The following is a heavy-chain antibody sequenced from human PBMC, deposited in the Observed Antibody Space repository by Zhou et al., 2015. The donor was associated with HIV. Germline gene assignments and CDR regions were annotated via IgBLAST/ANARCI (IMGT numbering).Heavy chain of an antibody. J-gene: IGHJ4*02. V-gene: IGHV1-2*02. CDR1: GYTFTGYY. D-gene: IGHD3-10*01. Sequence: QVQLVQSGAEVKKPGASVKVSCKASGYTFTGYYMHWVRQAPGQGLEWMGWINPNSGGTNYAQKFQGRVTMTRDTSISTAYMELSRLRSDDTAVYYCATNPMTMVRDPPGYFDSWGQGTLVHRL. CDR3: ATNPMTMVRDPPGYFDS. CDR2: INPNSGGT.